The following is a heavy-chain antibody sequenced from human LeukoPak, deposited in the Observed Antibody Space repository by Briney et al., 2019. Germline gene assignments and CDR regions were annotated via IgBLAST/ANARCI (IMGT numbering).Heavy chain of an antibody. D-gene: IGHD3-3*01. CDR3: AKDPNYDFWSGTGDY. Sequence: GGSLRLSCAASGFTFSSYAMSWVRQAPGKGLEWVSAISGSGGSTYYADSVKGRFTISRDNSKNTLYLQMNSLRAEDTAVYYCAKDPNYDFWSGTGDYWGQGTLVAVSS. V-gene: IGHV3-23*01. J-gene: IGHJ4*02. CDR1: GFTFSSYA. CDR2: ISGSGGST.